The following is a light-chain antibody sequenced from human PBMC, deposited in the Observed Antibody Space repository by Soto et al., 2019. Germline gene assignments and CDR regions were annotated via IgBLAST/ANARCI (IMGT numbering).Light chain of an antibody. CDR2: DVS. CDR3: CSFAGSYTYWV. V-gene: IGLV2-11*01. J-gene: IGLJ3*02. CDR1: SSDVGGYNY. Sequence: QSALTQPRSVSGSPGQSVTISCTGTSSDVGGYNYVSWYQQHPGKAPKVMIYDVSKRPSGVLDRFSGSKSGNTASLTIFGLQAEDEADYYCCSFAGSYTYWVFGGGTKVTVL.